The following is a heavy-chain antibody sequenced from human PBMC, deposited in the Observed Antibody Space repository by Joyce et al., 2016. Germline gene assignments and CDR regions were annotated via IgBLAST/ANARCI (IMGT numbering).Heavy chain of an antibody. CDR3: ARTVQQSQLLNDYYYYGMDV. V-gene: IGHV1-69*01. CDR1: GGTFSSDA. D-gene: IGHD2-2*01. J-gene: IGHJ6*02. Sequence: QVQLVQSGAEVKKPGSSVKVSCKASGGTFSSDAFSWVRQAPGQGLEWMGGIIPLFGTANYPQKFQGRVTITADESTSTAYMGLRSLRSEDTAVYYCARTVQQSQLLNDYYYYGMDVWGQGTTVTVSS. CDR2: IIPLFGTA.